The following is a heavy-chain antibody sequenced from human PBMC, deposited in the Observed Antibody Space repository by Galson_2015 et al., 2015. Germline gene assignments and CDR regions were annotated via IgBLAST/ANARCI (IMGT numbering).Heavy chain of an antibody. V-gene: IGHV3-7*01. J-gene: IGHJ3*02. CDR2: IKPDGSEK. D-gene: IGHD3-22*01. CDR3: ARASSSASRAFDI. Sequence: SLRLSCAASGFTFSNSAMNWVRQAPGKGLEWVAEIKPDGSEKYYVDSVKGRFTISRDNAKKSLYLQMNSLRVEDTAVYYCARASSSASRAFDISGHRTMVTVSS. CDR1: GFTFSNSA.